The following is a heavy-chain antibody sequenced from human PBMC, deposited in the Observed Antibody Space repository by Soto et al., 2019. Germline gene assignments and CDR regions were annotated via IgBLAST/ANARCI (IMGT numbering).Heavy chain of an antibody. CDR3: ARQGHGYGLVY. CDR1: GDSITSNYW. V-gene: IGHV4-4*02. D-gene: IGHD5-12*01. CDR2: IYHSGST. J-gene: IGHJ4*02. Sequence: QVQLQESGPGLVKPSGTLSLTCAVSGDSITSNYWCSWVRQPPGEGLEWIGEIYHSGSTNYNPSLKSRVTISVDNSKNQFSLKLTSVTAADTAVYYCARQGHGYGLVYWGQGALVTVSS.